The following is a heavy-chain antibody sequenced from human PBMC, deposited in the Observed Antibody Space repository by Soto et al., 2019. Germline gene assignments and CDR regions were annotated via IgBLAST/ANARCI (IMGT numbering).Heavy chain of an antibody. V-gene: IGHV1-69*08. CDR2: IIPFLGIA. J-gene: IGHJ6*02. CDR3: ATDRSYYGSGSYDEPSTGYDYYGMDV. Sequence: QVQLVQSGAEVKKPGSSVKVSCKASEGTFSSYTISWVRQAPGQGLEWMGRIIPFLGIANYAQKFQGRVTITADKSTSTAYRKLSSLRSEQTAVYYCATDRSYYGSGSYDEPSTGYDYYGMDVWGQGTTVTVSS. CDR1: EGTFSSYT. D-gene: IGHD3-10*01.